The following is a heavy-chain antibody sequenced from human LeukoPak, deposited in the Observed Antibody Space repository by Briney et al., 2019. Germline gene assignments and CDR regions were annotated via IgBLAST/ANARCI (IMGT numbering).Heavy chain of an antibody. D-gene: IGHD3-10*01. J-gene: IGHJ4*02. CDR1: GGSISSYY. CDR2: ISYSGTT. Sequence: SETLSLTCTVSGGSISSYYWSWTRQPPGKGLEWIGYISYSGTTNYNPSLKSRVTISVDTSKNQFSLKLSSVTAADTAVYYCARVVWFGEWYFDYWGQGTLVTVSS. V-gene: IGHV4-59*12. CDR3: ARVVWFGEWYFDY.